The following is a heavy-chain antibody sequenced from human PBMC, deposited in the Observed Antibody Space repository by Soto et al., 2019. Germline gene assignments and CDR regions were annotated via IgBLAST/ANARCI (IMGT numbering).Heavy chain of an antibody. CDR1: GFTFDDYT. CDR3: AKDIGGGYDFSSGYYRHYYGMNV. D-gene: IGHD3-3*01. Sequence: PGGSLRLSCAASGFTFDDYTMHWVRQAPGKGLEWVSLISWDGGSTYYADSVKGRFTISRDNSKNSLYLQMNSLRTEDTALYYCAKDIGGGYDFSSGYYRHYYGMNVWGQGTTVTVSS. CDR2: ISWDGGST. J-gene: IGHJ6*02. V-gene: IGHV3-43*01.